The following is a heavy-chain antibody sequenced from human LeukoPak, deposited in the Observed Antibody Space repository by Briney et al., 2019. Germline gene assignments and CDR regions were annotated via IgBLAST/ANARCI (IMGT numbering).Heavy chain of an antibody. CDR1: EFTISRYW. J-gene: IGHJ4*02. CDR3: ARETYYYGSGSYYFDY. CDR2: FSSSGTTI. Sequence: GGSLRLSCAASEFTISRYWMNWVRQAPGKGLEWVSYFSSSGTTIYYADSVKGRFTISRDNAKNSLYLQMNSLRAEDTAVYYCARETYYYGSGSYYFDYWGQGTLVTVSS. V-gene: IGHV3-48*03. D-gene: IGHD3-10*01.